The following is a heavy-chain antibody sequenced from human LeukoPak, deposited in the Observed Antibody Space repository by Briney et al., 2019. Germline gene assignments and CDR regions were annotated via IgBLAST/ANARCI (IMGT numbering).Heavy chain of an antibody. D-gene: IGHD2-2*01. Sequence: WASVKVSCKASGYTFTSYGISWVRQAPGQGLEWMGWISAYNGNTNYAQKLQGRVTMTTDTSTSTAYMELRSLRSDDTAVYYCASAIPAADYYYGMDVWGQGTTVTVS. J-gene: IGHJ6*02. CDR1: GYTFTSYG. CDR2: ISAYNGNT. CDR3: ASAIPAADYYYGMDV. V-gene: IGHV1-18*01.